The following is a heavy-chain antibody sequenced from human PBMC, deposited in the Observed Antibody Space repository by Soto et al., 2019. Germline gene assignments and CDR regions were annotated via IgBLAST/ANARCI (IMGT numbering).Heavy chain of an antibody. Sequence: WQTLSLTCAISGDSVSSNSAAWNWIRQSPSRGLEWLGRTYYRSKWYNDYAVSVKSRITINPDTSKNQFSLQLNSVTPEDTAVYYCARESPRNDFWGGPGPYYMDVWGKGTKVTVSS. J-gene: IGHJ6*03. V-gene: IGHV6-1*01. CDR1: GDSVSSNSAA. D-gene: IGHD3-3*01. CDR2: TYYRSKWYN. CDR3: ARESPRNDFWGGPGPYYMDV.